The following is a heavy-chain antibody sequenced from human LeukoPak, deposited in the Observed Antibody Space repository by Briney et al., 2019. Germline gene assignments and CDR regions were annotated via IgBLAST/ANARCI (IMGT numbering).Heavy chain of an antibody. D-gene: IGHD5-12*01. V-gene: IGHV4-4*07. J-gene: IGHJ5*02. Sequence: SETLSLTCTVSVGSISSYYWSWIRQPAGKGLEWIGRIYTSGSTNYNPSLKSRVTMSVDTSKNQFSLKLSSVTAADTAVYYCARDRGDIVALGFDPWGQGTLVTVSS. CDR3: ARDRGDIVALGFDP. CDR1: VGSISSYY. CDR2: IYTSGST.